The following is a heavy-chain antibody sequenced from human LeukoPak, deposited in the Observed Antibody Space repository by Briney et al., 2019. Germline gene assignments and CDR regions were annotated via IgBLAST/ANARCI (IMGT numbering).Heavy chain of an antibody. CDR2: ISYDGSNK. J-gene: IGHJ6*02. CDR3: TKEYYYGSGSHYYYYYGMDV. Sequence: GGSLRLSCAASGFTFRSYGMHWVRQAPGKGLEWVAVISYDGSNKYYADSVKGRFTISRDNSKNTLYPQMNSLRAEDTAVYYCTKEYYYGSGSHYYYYYGMDVWGQGTTVTVSS. V-gene: IGHV3-30*18. CDR1: GFTFRSYG. D-gene: IGHD3-10*01.